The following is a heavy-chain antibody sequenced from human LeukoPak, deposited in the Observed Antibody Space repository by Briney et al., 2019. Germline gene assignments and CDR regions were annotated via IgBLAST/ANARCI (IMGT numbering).Heavy chain of an antibody. CDR1: GGSISSYY. V-gene: IGHV4-59*01. D-gene: IGHD5-18*01. CDR2: IYYSGST. CDR3: AREDTATAGSYYYGMDV. Sequence: SETLSLTCTISGGSISSYYWSWIRQPPGKGLEWIGYIYYSGSTNYNPSLKSRVTISVDTSKNQFSLKLSSVTAADTAVYYCAREDTATAGSYYYGMDVWGQGTTVTVSS. J-gene: IGHJ6*02.